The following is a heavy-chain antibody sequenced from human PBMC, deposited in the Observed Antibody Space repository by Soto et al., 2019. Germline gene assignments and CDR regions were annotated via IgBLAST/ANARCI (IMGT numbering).Heavy chain of an antibody. J-gene: IGHJ4*02. CDR2: TYYRSKWFH. V-gene: IGHV6-1*01. CDR1: GDSVSSNTAG. CDR3: ARRPATSSFDS. Sequence: QTLSLTCAISGDSVSSNTAGWNWIRQSPSRGLEWLGWTYYRSKWFHDYAVSVGSRITINPDTSKNQFSLRLDSVTPEDTAAYFCARRPATSSFDSWGQGTLVTVSS. D-gene: IGHD6-6*01.